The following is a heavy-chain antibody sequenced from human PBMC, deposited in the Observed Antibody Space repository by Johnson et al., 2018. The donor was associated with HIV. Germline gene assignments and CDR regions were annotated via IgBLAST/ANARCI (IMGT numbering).Heavy chain of an antibody. Sequence: QVQLVESGGGVVQPGRSLRLSCAASGFTFSSYAMHWVRQAPGKGLAWVAVISYDGSNKYYADSVKGRFTISRDNSKNTLYLQRNSLRAEDTAVYYCASEEWELLGDAFDIWGQGTMVTVSS. CDR3: ASEEWELLGDAFDI. D-gene: IGHD1-26*01. V-gene: IGHV3-30*04. CDR1: GFTFSSYA. CDR2: ISYDGSNK. J-gene: IGHJ3*02.